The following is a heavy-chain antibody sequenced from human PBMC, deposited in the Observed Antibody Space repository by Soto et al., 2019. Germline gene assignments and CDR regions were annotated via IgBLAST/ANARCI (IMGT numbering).Heavy chain of an antibody. D-gene: IGHD3-3*01. V-gene: IGHV2-5*02. J-gene: IGHJ4*02. CDR1: GFSLTTSGVG. CDR2: IYWDDDK. Sequence: QITLNESGPTVVNPTETLTLTCTFSGFSLTTSGVGVGWVRQSPGKAPEWLAFIYWDDDKRYSTSLKSRLPITKDTSKNQVVLTMANVDPADTATYYCAHRVLRAVFGLVTTTAIYFDFWGQGTPVVVSS. CDR3: AHRVLRAVFGLVTTTAIYFDF.